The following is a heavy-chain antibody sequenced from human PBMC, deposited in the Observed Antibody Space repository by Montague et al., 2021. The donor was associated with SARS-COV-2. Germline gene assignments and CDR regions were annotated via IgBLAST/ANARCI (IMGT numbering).Heavy chain of an antibody. D-gene: IGHD2-2*02. CDR3: ASRYCSGPRCYSGTYYYFDY. V-gene: IGHV3-7*01. CDR1: GFTFSSYW. Sequence: SLRLSCAASGFTFSSYWMTWVRQAPGKGLEWVADIKQDGSEKYYVDSVKGRFTISRDNAKNSLYLQMNSLGAEDTAVYYCASRYCSGPRCYSGTYYYFDYWGQGALVTVSS. CDR2: IKQDGSEK. J-gene: IGHJ4*02.